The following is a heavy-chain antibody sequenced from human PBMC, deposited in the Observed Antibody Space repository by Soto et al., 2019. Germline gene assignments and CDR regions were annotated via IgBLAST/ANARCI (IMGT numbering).Heavy chain of an antibody. CDR2: IIAYFGTA. D-gene: IGHD2-15*01. V-gene: IGHV1-69*13. Sequence: SVKVSCKASGYTFTSYGISWVRQAPGQGLEWMGGIIAYFGTANYAQKFQGRVTMTADESTSTAYMELSSLRSEDTAVYYCARRRAGDILVMGYYYYGMDVWGQGTTVTVSS. J-gene: IGHJ6*02. CDR1: GYTFTSYG. CDR3: ARRRAGDILVMGYYYYGMDV.